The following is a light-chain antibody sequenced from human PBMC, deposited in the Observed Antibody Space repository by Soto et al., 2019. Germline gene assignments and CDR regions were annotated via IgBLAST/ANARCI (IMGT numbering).Light chain of an antibody. CDR3: QRYGSSPVT. V-gene: IGKV3-20*01. J-gene: IGKJ4*01. CDR1: QSLSNNY. CDR2: GAS. Sequence: EIVLTQSPGTLSLSPGERATLSCRASQSLSNNYLAWYQQIPGQAPRLLIYGASVRATGIPDRFSGSGSGTDFTLTISRLEPEDCAVYFCQRYGSSPVTFGGGTKVEIK.